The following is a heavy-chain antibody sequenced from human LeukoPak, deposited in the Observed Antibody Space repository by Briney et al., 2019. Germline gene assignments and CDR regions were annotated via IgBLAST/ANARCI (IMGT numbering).Heavy chain of an antibody. J-gene: IGHJ4*02. D-gene: IGHD3-10*01. CDR3: AKDYYGSGAFDY. CDR2: ISGSGGTT. CDR1: GCIFSDYG. Sequence: GGSLRLSCAASGCIFSDYGMSWVRQAPGKGLEWVSSISGSGGTTDYADSVKGRFTISRDNSKNTLYLQMNSLRAEDTAVYYCAKDYYGSGAFDYWGQGTLVTVSS. V-gene: IGHV3-23*01.